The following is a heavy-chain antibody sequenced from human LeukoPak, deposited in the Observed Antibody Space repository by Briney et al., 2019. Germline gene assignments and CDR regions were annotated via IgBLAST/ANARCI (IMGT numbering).Heavy chain of an antibody. V-gene: IGHV3-7*01. D-gene: IGHD5-18*01. CDR2: IKQDGSEK. CDR3: AREIDPGYSYGAFGP. J-gene: IGHJ5*02. Sequence: AGGSLRLSCAASGFTFSSYWMSWVRQAPGKGLEWVANIKQDGSEKYYVDSVKGRFTISRDNAKNSLYLQMNSLRAEDTAVYYCAREIDPGYSYGAFGPWGQGTLVTVSS. CDR1: GFTFSSYW.